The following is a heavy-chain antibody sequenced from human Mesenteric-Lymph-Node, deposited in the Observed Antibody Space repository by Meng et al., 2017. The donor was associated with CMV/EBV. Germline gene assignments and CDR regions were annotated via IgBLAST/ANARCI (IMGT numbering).Heavy chain of an antibody. CDR2: MRYDGEDE. J-gene: IGHJ4*02. CDR3: AKDPHEFWSPYFLES. D-gene: IGHD3-3*01. V-gene: IGHV3-30*02. Sequence: GGSLRLSCVTSGFTFTHYGVHWVRQAPGKGLEWVASMRYDGEDEYYKDSAKGRFTISRDNSQNMLYLQMNSLRAEDAGLYHCAKDPHEFWSPYFLESWGQGTLVTVSS. CDR1: GFTFTHYG.